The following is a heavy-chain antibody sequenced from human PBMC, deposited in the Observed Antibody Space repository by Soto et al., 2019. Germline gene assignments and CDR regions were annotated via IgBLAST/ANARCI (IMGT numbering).Heavy chain of an antibody. CDR3: ARERTDDYNFDY. CDR1: GFSVSSGSYY. CDR2: VHFSGST. J-gene: IGHJ4*02. V-gene: IGHV4-61*01. D-gene: IGHD4-4*01. Sequence: SETLSVHGAVSGFSVSSGSYYWSWIRQPPGKGLEWIGYVHFSGSTNYNPSLKSRVTVSVDTSKNQFSLKLTSVTAADTAVYYCARERTDDYNFDYWGQGTLVTVSS.